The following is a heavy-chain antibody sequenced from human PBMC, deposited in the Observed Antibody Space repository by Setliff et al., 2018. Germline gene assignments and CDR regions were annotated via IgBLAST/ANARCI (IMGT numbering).Heavy chain of an antibody. CDR2: IGHTGSI. J-gene: IGHJ4*02. Sequence: SETLSLTCTVSGYSISSGYIWGWIRQPPGKGLEWVGNIGHTGSINYNPSHKSRLTISRDTSKNQVSLKLNSVTATDTAVYHCARDLGHGGDSDYWGQGILVTVSS. V-gene: IGHV4-38-2*02. CDR1: GYSISSGYI. CDR3: ARDLGHGGDSDY. D-gene: IGHD2-21*02.